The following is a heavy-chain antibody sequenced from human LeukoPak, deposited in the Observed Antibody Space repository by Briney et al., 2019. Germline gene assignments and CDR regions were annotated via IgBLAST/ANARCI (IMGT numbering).Heavy chain of an antibody. D-gene: IGHD6-19*01. Sequence: PGGSLRLSCAASGFTFRSYWLSWVRQAPGKGLEWVASIKQDGSEKYYVDSVKGRFTISRDNAKNSLYLQMNSLRAEDTAVYYCARDPKDSSGWYYFDYWGQGTLVTVSS. V-gene: IGHV3-7*01. J-gene: IGHJ4*02. CDR3: ARDPKDSSGWYYFDY. CDR2: IKQDGSEK. CDR1: GFTFRSYW.